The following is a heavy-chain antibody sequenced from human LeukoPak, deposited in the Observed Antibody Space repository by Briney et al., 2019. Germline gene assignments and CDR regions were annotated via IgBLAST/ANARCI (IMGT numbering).Heavy chain of an antibody. V-gene: IGHV4-59*01. CDR3: ARDSSSSYGSGYYYYYGMDV. J-gene: IGHJ6*02. CDR2: IYYSGST. Sequence: PSETLSLTCTVSGGSISSYYWSWIRQLPGKGLEWIGYIYYSGSTNYNPSLKSRVTISVDTSKNQFSLKLSSVTAADTAVYYCARDSSSSYGSGYYYYYGMDVWGQGTTVTVSS. CDR1: GGSISSYY. D-gene: IGHD5-18*01.